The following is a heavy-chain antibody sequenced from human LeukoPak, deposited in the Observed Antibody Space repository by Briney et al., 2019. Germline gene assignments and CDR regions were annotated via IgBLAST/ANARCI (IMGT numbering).Heavy chain of an antibody. CDR1: GFTFSSYA. J-gene: IGHJ4*02. Sequence: GGSLRLSCAASGFTFSSYAMSWVRRAPGKGLEWVSAISGSGGSTYYADSVKGRFTISRDNSKNTLYLQMNSLRAEDTAVYYCAKDPATDIVVVVAASTGGYWGQGTLVTVSS. CDR2: ISGSGGST. D-gene: IGHD2-15*01. V-gene: IGHV3-23*01. CDR3: AKDPATDIVVVVAASTGGY.